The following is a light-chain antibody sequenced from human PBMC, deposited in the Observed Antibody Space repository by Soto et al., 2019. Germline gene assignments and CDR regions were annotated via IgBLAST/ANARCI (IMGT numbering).Light chain of an antibody. J-gene: IGKJ1*01. CDR2: GAS. CDR3: QQYGSSPPT. CDR1: QSVSSSY. V-gene: IGKV3-20*01. Sequence: EIVLTQSPGTLSLSPGERATLSCRASQSVSSSYLAWYQQKPGQAPRLLIYGASSRATGIPDRFSGSGSGTDFSLTISRLEPEDFAVYYCQQYGSSPPTFGHGTKAEIK.